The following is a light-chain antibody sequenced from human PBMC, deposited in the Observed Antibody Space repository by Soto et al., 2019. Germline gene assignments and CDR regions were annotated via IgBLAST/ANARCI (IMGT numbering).Light chain of an antibody. J-gene: IGLJ1*01. CDR3: SSYTSSSTLEV. V-gene: IGLV2-14*01. CDR2: EVS. Sequence: QSALTQPASVSGSPGQSITISFTGTSSDVGGYNYVSWYQQHPGKAPKLMIYEVSNRPSGVSNHFSGSKSGNTASLTISGLQAEDAADYYCSSYTSSSTLEVFGTGTKLTVL. CDR1: SSDVGGYNY.